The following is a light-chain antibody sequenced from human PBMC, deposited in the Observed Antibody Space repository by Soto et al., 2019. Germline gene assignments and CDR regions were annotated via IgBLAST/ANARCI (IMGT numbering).Light chain of an antibody. V-gene: IGKV3-20*01. Sequence: EIVLTQSPGTLSLSPGERATLSCRTSRSVSRTYLAWYQQKPGQAPRLLIYGASTRATGIPDRFSGSGSGTDFTLTISRLEPEDFAVYYCQQYGTSFWTFGQGTKVDIQ. CDR2: GAS. J-gene: IGKJ1*01. CDR1: RSVSRTY. CDR3: QQYGTSFWT.